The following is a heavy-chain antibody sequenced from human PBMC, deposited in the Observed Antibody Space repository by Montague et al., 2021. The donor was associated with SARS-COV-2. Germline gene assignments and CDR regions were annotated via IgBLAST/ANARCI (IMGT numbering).Heavy chain of an antibody. CDR3: ARDSHYYDSSGHFDY. CDR2: IYYSWST. D-gene: IGHD3-22*01. Sequence: SETLSLTCTVSGGSISSYYWSWIRQPPGKGLEWIGYIYYSWSTNYNPSLKSRVTISVDTSKHQFSLKLSSVTAADTAVYYCARDSHYYDSSGHFDYWGPGTLVPVPS. CDR1: GGSISSYY. V-gene: IGHV4-59*13. J-gene: IGHJ4*02.